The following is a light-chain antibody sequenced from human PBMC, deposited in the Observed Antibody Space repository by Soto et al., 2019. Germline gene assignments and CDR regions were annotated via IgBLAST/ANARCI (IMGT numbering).Light chain of an antibody. CDR3: VQYNGYYRT. CDR1: QSVSSSY. V-gene: IGKV3D-15*01. Sequence: EIVMTQSPATLSLSPGERATLSCRASQSVSSSYLAWYQQKPGQAHRLLIYGAYNRATGIQDRFSGSGSGTTFTLTIRSLQSDDFATYYCVQYNGYYRTFGQGTKVDI. CDR2: GAY. J-gene: IGKJ1*01.